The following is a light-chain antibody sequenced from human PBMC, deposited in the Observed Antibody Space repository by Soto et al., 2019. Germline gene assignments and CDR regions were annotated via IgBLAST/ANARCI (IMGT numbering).Light chain of an antibody. V-gene: IGKV3-11*01. J-gene: IGKJ4*01. Sequence: EIVLTQSPATLSLSPGERATRSCRASQTVSSSLAWYQQKPGQAPRLLIYEASNRATGIPARFSGSGSGADFTLTISSLEPEDFALYYCQQHINWPLTFGGGTKVDIK. CDR3: QQHINWPLT. CDR1: QTVSSS. CDR2: EAS.